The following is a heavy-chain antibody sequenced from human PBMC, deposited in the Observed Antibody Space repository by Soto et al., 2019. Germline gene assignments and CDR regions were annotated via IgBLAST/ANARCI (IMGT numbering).Heavy chain of an antibody. D-gene: IGHD2-15*01. CDR3: AREGYCSGGSCYSRTLDY. J-gene: IGHJ4*02. Sequence: QVQLQQWGAGLLKPSETLSLTCAVYGGSFSGYYWSWIRQPPGKGLERIGEINHSGSTNYNPSLMRRVTISVDTSKNQFSLKLSSVTAADTAVYYCAREGYCSGGSCYSRTLDYWGQGTLVTVSS. CDR1: GGSFSGYY. V-gene: IGHV4-34*01. CDR2: INHSGST.